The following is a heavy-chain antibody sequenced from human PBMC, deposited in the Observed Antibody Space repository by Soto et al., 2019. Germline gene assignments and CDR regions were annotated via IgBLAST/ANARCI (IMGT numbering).Heavy chain of an antibody. CDR1: GDTFSRYS. D-gene: IGHD3-10*01. V-gene: IGHV1-69*02. Sequence: QVQLVQSGAEVKKPGSSVKVSCTASGDTFSRYSLSWVRQAPGQGPEWMGRIIPMLGMADYAQKFQGRVPXTXDXXTSTVYMFLSSLRSEDTAVYYCATSYGSGSAHFDYWGQGSLVTVSS. CDR3: ATSYGSGSAHFDY. J-gene: IGHJ4*02. CDR2: IIPMLGMA.